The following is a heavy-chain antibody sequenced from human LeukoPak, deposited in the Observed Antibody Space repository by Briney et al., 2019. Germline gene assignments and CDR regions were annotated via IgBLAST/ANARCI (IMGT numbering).Heavy chain of an antibody. CDR2: ISSSGSTI. D-gene: IGHD6-13*01. J-gene: IGHJ4*02. Sequence: PSETLSLTCTVSGGSISSYYWSWVRQAPGKGLEWVSYISSSGSTIYYADSVKGRFTISRDNAKNSLYLQMNSLRAEDTAVYYCARDSSSSWYAFDYWGQGTLVTVSS. CDR1: GGSISSYY. V-gene: IGHV3-11*04. CDR3: ARDSSSSWYAFDY.